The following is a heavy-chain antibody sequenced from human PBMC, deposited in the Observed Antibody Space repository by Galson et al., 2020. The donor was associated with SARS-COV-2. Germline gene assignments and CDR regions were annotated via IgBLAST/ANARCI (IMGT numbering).Heavy chain of an antibody. J-gene: IGHJ5*02. CDR1: SGSIGTSS. CDR3: ARHGNFGSGSYPFDL. CDR2: ITYDGNT. V-gene: IGHV4-59*08. D-gene: IGHD3-10*01. Sequence: TLSLTCTVSSGSIGTSSWSWIRQPPGKELEWIGYITYDGNTDYKPSLKSRVTISVNPSKNQFSLNLNSVTAADTAVYYCARHGNFGSGSYPFDLWGQGTLVTVSS.